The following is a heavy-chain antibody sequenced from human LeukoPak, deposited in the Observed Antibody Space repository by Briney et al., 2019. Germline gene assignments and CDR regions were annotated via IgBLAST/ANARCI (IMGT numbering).Heavy chain of an antibody. V-gene: IGHV3-9*01. D-gene: IGHD1-26*01. CDR3: AKAVGACFPPLDY. J-gene: IGHJ4*02. Sequence: GRSLRLSCAASGFTFDDYAMHWVRQAPGEGLEWVSGISRNSGSIGYADSVKGRFTISRDNAKNSLYLQMNSLRAEDTALYYCAKAVGACFPPLDYWGQGTLVTVSS. CDR1: GFTFDDYA. CDR2: ISRNSGSI.